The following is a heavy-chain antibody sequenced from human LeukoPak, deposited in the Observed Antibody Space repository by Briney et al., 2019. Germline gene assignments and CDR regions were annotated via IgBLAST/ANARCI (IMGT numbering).Heavy chain of an antibody. Sequence: HAGGSLRLSCAASGFTFSNYAMSWARQAPGKGLEWVSAISGSGGSTYYADSVKGRFTISRDNSKNTLYLQMNSLRAEDTAAYYCAKERYGGNPGPAFDIWGQGTMVTVSS. CDR3: AKERYGGNPGPAFDI. V-gene: IGHV3-23*01. CDR1: GFTFSNYA. D-gene: IGHD4-23*01. CDR2: ISGSGGST. J-gene: IGHJ3*02.